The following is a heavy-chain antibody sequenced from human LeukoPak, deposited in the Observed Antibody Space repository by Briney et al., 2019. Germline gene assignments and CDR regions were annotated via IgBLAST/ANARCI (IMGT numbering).Heavy chain of an antibody. CDR2: ISSGSTYI. CDR3: ARGGGAFTCGGVIGYSHYYFDY. Sequence: GGSLRLSCAASGFTFSSYSMNWVRQAPGKGLEWVSSISSGSTYIYYSDSVKGRFTISRDNADNSLYLQMNSQRAEEKAVYYCARGGGAFTCGGVIGYSHYYFDYWGQGTLVTVSS. J-gene: IGHJ4*02. V-gene: IGHV3-21*01. D-gene: IGHD3-16*02. CDR1: GFTFSSYS.